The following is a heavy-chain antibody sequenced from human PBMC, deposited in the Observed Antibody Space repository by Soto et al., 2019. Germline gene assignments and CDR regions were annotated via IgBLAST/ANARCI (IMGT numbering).Heavy chain of an antibody. CDR1: GGSISIYY. V-gene: IGHV4-4*07. CDR2: IYTSGST. Sequence: PSETLSLTCTVSGGSISIYYWSLIRQPAGKGLEWIGGIYTSGSTNYNPSLKSRVTMSVDTSKKQFSLKLSSVTAAETAVYYCAREGGVHYDRSCYVTGYWGQGRLVTVSP. CDR3: AREGGVHYDRSCYVTGY. D-gene: IGHD3-22*01. J-gene: IGHJ4*02.